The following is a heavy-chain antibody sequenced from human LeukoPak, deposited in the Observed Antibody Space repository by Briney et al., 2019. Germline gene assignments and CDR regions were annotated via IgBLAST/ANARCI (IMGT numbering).Heavy chain of an antibody. CDR1: GFTFSSYW. CDR3: ARGVDFWSGYENWFDP. Sequence: GGSLRLSCAASGFTFSSYWMHWVRQAPGKGLVWVSRINSDGSSTSYADSVKGRFTISRDNAKNTLYLQMNSLRAEDTAVYYCARGVDFWSGYENWFDPWGQGTLVTVSS. V-gene: IGHV3-74*01. CDR2: INSDGSST. D-gene: IGHD3-3*01. J-gene: IGHJ5*02.